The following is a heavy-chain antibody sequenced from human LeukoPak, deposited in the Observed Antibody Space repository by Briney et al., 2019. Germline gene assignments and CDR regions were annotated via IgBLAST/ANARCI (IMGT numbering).Heavy chain of an antibody. D-gene: IGHD3-10*01. CDR3: ASVPLLWFGGEKYYFDY. J-gene: IGHJ4*02. V-gene: IGHV4-39*01. CDR1: GGSINSNGYY. CDR2: IYYSRLT. Sequence: PSETLSLTCTVSGGSINSNGYYWAWIRQSPGKGLEWIGSIYYSRLTYYNPSLKSRVTISIDTSDDRFSLRMNSMTAADTAVYYCASVPLLWFGGEKYYFDYWGQGILVTVSS.